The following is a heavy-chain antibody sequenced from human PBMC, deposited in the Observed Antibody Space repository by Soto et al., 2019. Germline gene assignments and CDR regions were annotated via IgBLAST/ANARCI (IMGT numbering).Heavy chain of an antibody. CDR1: GYTFTGYY. J-gene: IGHJ4*02. D-gene: IGHD6-19*01. Sequence: SLKVSCKASGYTFTGYYMHWVRQAPGQGLEWMGWINPNSGGTNYAQKFQGWVTMTRDTSISTAYMELSRLRSDDTAVYYCARDKCIAVAGTVRCEFDYWGQGTLVTVSS. V-gene: IGHV1-2*04. CDR3: ARDKCIAVAGTVRCEFDY. CDR2: INPNSGGT.